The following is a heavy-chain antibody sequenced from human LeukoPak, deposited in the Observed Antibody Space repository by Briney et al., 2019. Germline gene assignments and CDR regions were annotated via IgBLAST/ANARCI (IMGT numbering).Heavy chain of an antibody. V-gene: IGHV1-69*06. Sequence: SVKVSCKASGGTFSNYAISWVRQAPGQGLELMGGIIPIFGTANYAQKFQGRVTITADKSTSTAYMELSSLRSEDTAVYYCASEYYDILTGYYNPGYWGQGTLVTVSS. D-gene: IGHD3-9*01. J-gene: IGHJ4*02. CDR3: ASEYYDILTGYYNPGY. CDR2: IIPIFGTA. CDR1: GGTFSNYA.